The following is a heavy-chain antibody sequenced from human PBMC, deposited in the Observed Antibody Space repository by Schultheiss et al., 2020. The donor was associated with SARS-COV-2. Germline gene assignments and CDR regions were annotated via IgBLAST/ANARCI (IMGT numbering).Heavy chain of an antibody. Sequence: GGSLRLSCAASGFTFSSYAMHWVRQAPGKGLEWVSAISDSDDNTYYADSVKGRFTISRDNSKNTLYLQMNSLRAEDTAVYYCAKDPARELLRVGWFDPWGQGTLVTVSS. CDR1: GFTFSSYA. J-gene: IGHJ5*02. CDR3: AKDPARELLRVGWFDP. CDR2: ISDSDDNT. D-gene: IGHD1-26*01. V-gene: IGHV3-23*01.